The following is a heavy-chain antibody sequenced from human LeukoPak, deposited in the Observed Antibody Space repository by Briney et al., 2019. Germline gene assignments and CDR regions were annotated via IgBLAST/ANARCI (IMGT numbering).Heavy chain of an antibody. D-gene: IGHD6-19*01. CDR1: GYTFTSYD. CDR2: MNPNSGNT. V-gene: IGHV1-8*01. CDR3: ARSLAVAGPWVDY. Sequence: ASVKVSCKASGYTFTSYDINWVRQATGQGLEWMGWMNPNSGNTGYAQKFQGRVTMTRNTSISTAYMELSRLRSEDTAVYYCARSLAVAGPWVDYWGQGTLVTVSS. J-gene: IGHJ4*02.